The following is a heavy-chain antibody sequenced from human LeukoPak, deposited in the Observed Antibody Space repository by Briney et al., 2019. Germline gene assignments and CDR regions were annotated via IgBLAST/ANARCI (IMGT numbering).Heavy chain of an antibody. CDR3: ARHEMGSGSYPFDY. CDR2: IYNSGSA. D-gene: IGHD1-26*01. CDR1: GGSIRSHY. V-gene: IGHV4-59*08. J-gene: IGHJ4*02. Sequence: SETLSLTCTVSGGSIRSHYWSWIRQPPGKGLEWIGHIYNSGSANYNPSLKSRVTISLDTSKNQFSLRLSSVTTADTAVYYCARHEMGSGSYPFDYWGQGTLVTVSS.